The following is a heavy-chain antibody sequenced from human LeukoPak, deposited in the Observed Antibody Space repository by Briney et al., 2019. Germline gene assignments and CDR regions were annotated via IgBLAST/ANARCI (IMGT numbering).Heavy chain of an antibody. Sequence: SETLSLTCTVSGGSISSYYWSWIRQPPGKGLEWIGYIYYSGSTNFNPSLKSRVTISVDTSKNQFSLKVSSVTAADTAVYYCARGRGNSGYDPAHNYYYGMDVWGQGTTVTVSS. CDR1: GGSISSYY. J-gene: IGHJ6*02. D-gene: IGHD5-12*01. CDR3: ARGRGNSGYDPAHNYYYGMDV. V-gene: IGHV4-59*01. CDR2: IYYSGST.